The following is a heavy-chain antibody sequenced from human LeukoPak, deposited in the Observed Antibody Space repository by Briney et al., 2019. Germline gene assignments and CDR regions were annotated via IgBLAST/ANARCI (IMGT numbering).Heavy chain of an antibody. CDR2: IYTSGST. CDR3: ARHSPEYYGSGSYAY. J-gene: IGHJ4*02. Sequence: SETLSLTCTVSGGSISSGSYYWSWIQQPAGKGLEWIGRIYTSGSTNYNPSLRSRVTISLDTSKNQFSLKLSSVTAADTVVYYCARHSPEYYGSGSYAYWGQGTLVTVSS. CDR1: GGSISSGSYY. D-gene: IGHD3-10*01. V-gene: IGHV4-61*02.